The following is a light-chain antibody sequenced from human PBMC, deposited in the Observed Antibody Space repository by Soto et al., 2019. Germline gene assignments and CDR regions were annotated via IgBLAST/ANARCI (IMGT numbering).Light chain of an antibody. CDR2: AAS. Sequence: DIQMTQSPSSLSASVGDRVTITCRASQSISNHLNWYQQKPGKAPKLLIFAASSLQSGVPSRFSGSRSGPDFTLTISSLQPEDFAPYYCQQSYSSPPTFGQGTKVDTK. CDR3: QQSYSSPPT. V-gene: IGKV1-39*01. CDR1: QSISNH. J-gene: IGKJ1*01.